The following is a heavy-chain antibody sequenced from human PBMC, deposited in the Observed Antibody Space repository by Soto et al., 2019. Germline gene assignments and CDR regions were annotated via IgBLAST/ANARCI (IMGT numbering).Heavy chain of an antibody. D-gene: IGHD3-16*01. CDR2: IYWDDDK. CDR1: GFSLTTRGVG. CDR3: AHIPNYYQYDWFDP. Sequence: QITLKESGPTLVKPTQTLTLTCTFSGFSLTTRGVGVGWIRQPPGKALECLALIYWDDDKRYSPSLQSRLSNPQEPSKNQVVLTMTNVEPVDTATYYCAHIPNYYQYDWFDPWGQGTLVSVSS. J-gene: IGHJ5*02. V-gene: IGHV2-5*02.